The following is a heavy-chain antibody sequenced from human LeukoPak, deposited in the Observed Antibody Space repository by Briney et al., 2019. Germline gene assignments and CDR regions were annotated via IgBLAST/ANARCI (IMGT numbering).Heavy chain of an antibody. CDR1: GYTFTSYG. V-gene: IGHV1-18*01. CDR3: ARESRYCGGDCYSFDY. CDR2: ISAYNGNT. Sequence: ASVKVSCKASGYTFTSYGISWVRQAPGQGLEWMGWISAYNGNTNYAQKLQGRVTMTTDTSTSTAYMELRSLRSDDTAVYYCARESRYCGGDCYSFDYWGQGTLVTVSS. J-gene: IGHJ4*02. D-gene: IGHD2-21*02.